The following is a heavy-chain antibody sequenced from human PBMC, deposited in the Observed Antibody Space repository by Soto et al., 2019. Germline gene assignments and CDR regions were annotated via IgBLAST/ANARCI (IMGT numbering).Heavy chain of an antibody. CDR3: AKDRVQSVLRFLEWLFSYFDY. CDR2: ISYDGSNK. D-gene: IGHD3-3*01. Sequence: GGSRRLSCAASGFTFSSYGMHWVRQDPGKGLEWGAGISYDGSNKYYAASVKGRFTISRDNSKNTLYLQMNSLRAEDTAVYYCAKDRVQSVLRFLEWLFSYFDYWGQGTLVTVSS. V-gene: IGHV3-30*18. J-gene: IGHJ4*02. CDR1: GFTFSSYG.